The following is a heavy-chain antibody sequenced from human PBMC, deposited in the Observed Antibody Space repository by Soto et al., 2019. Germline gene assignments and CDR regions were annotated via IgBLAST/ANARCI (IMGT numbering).Heavy chain of an antibody. Sequence: GGSLRLSCAASGFTFSSYSMNWVRQAPGKGLEWVSFINSGNNSIYYADSVKGRFTISRDNVKNSLYLQMNTLRAEDTAVYYCARDWLVPTASPLCGQGTLVTVSS. J-gene: IGHJ4*02. D-gene: IGHD2-2*01. CDR3: ARDWLVPTASPL. V-gene: IGHV3-48*01. CDR2: INSGNNSI. CDR1: GFTFSSYS.